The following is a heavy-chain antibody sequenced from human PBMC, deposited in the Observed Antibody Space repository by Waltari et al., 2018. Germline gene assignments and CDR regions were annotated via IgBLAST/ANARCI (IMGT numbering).Heavy chain of an antibody. Sequence: GLEWLGRTYYRSKWYNDYAVSVKSRITINPDTSKNQFSLQLNSVTPEDTAVYYCARDSPIAAGDRRYFDYWGQGTLVTVSS. J-gene: IGHJ4*02. V-gene: IGHV6-1*01. CDR2: TYYRSKWYN. CDR3: ARDSPIAAGDRRYFDY. D-gene: IGHD6-13*01.